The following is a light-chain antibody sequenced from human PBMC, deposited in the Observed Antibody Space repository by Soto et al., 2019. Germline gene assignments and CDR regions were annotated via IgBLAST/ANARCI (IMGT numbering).Light chain of an antibody. V-gene: IGLV2-14*03. CDR3: SSYTATRTVV. Sequence: QSALTQPASVAGSPGQSITIACTGTSSDVGGYNYVSWYQLHPGKAPRLVIYDVGIRPPAVSDRFSGSTSGNTASLTISGLQAEDEADYYCSSYTATRTVVFGGGTKLTVL. J-gene: IGLJ3*02. CDR1: SSDVGGYNY. CDR2: DVG.